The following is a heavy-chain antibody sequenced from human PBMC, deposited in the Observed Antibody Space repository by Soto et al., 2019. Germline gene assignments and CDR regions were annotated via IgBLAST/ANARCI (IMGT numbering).Heavy chain of an antibody. J-gene: IGHJ3*02. V-gene: IGHV1-46*03. D-gene: IGHD3-3*01. Sequence: GASVKVSCKASGYTFTSYYMHWVRQAPGQGLEWMGIINPSGGSTSYAQKFQGRVTMTRDTSTSTVYIELSSLRSEDTAVYYCARAHTYYDFWSGYYPSLDAFDIWGQGTMVTVSS. CDR3: ARAHTYYDFWSGYYPSLDAFDI. CDR2: INPSGGST. CDR1: GYTFTSYY.